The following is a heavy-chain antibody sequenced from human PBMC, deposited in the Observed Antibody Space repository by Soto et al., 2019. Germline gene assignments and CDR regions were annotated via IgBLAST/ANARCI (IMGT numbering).Heavy chain of an antibody. Sequence: SETLSLTCTVSGGSISSSSYYWGWIRQPPGKGLEWIGSIYYSGSTYYNPSLKSRVTISVDTSKNQFSLKLSSVTAADTAVYYCARLGSYYYYMDVWGKGTTVTVSS. CDR3: ARLGSYYYYMDV. V-gene: IGHV4-39*01. D-gene: IGHD3-16*01. CDR2: IYYSGST. CDR1: GGSISSSSYY. J-gene: IGHJ6*03.